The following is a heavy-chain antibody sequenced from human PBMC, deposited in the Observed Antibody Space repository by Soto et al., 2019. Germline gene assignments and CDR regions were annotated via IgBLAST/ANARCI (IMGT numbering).Heavy chain of an antibody. D-gene: IGHD6-13*01. CDR1: GDSVSSNSAA. J-gene: IGHJ4*02. V-gene: IGHV6-1*01. Sequence: SQTLSLTCAISGDSVSSNSAALNWIRQSPSRGLEWLGRAYYRSKWYNDYAVSVKSRITINPDTSKNQFSLQLNSVTPEDTAVYYCARVRLAAAAPFDYWGQGTLVTVSS. CDR3: ARVRLAAAAPFDY. CDR2: AYYRSKWYN.